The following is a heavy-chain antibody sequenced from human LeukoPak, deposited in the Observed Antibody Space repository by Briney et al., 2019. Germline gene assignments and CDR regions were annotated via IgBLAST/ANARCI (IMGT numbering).Heavy chain of an antibody. D-gene: IGHD6-13*01. V-gene: IGHV4-39*01. CDR2: IYYSGST. CDR3: GGIAAAGGWFDP. CDR1: GGSLSSSSYY. Sequence: PSETLSLTCTVSGGSLSSSSYYWGWIRQPPGKGLEWIGSIYYSGSTYYNPSLKSRVTISVDTSKNQFSLKLSSVTAADTAVYYCGGIAAAGGWFDPWGQGTLVTVSS. J-gene: IGHJ5*02.